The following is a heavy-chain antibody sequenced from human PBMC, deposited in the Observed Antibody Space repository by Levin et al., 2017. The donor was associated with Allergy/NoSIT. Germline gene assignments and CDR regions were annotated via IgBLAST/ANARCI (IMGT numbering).Heavy chain of an antibody. D-gene: IGHD3-22*01. CDR2: IKSDGSSI. J-gene: IGHJ4*02. CDR1: GFTFSRHW. Sequence: PGGSLRLSCAASGFTFSRHWMHWVRQAPGKGLEWVSRIKSDGSSITYADSVKGRFTISRDNGKNTLSLQMNSLRADDTAVYYCARGPPRDSSGYYCGDYWGQGTLVTVSS. CDR3: ARGPPRDSSGYYCGDY. V-gene: IGHV3-74*01.